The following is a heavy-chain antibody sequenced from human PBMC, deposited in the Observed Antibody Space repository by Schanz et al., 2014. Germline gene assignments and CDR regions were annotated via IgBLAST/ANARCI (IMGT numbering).Heavy chain of an antibody. CDR1: GFSFSDHA. V-gene: IGHV3-11*01. CDR3: AKGRFGELSAFDI. Sequence: VELVESGGGLVQPGGSLRLSCAASGFSFSDHAMDWVRQAPGKGPEWVSYIRSSSTPIYYADSVRGRFTISRDNSKNTLYLQMNSLRAEDTAVYYCAKGRFGELSAFDIWGQGTMVTVSS. J-gene: IGHJ3*02. CDR2: IRSSSTPI. D-gene: IGHD3-10*01.